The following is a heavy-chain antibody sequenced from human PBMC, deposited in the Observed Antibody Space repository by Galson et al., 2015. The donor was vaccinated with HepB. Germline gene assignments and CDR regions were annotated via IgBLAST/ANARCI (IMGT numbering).Heavy chain of an antibody. CDR1: GYTLTELS. J-gene: IGHJ6*03. Sequence: SVKVSCKVSGYTLTELSMHWVRQAPGKGLEWMGGFDPEDGETIYAQKFQGRVTMTEDTSTDTAYMELSSLRSEDTAVYYCATRGRYCSSTSCYPYMDVWGKGTTVTVSS. D-gene: IGHD2-2*01. CDR3: ATRGRYCSSTSCYPYMDV. V-gene: IGHV1-24*01. CDR2: FDPEDGET.